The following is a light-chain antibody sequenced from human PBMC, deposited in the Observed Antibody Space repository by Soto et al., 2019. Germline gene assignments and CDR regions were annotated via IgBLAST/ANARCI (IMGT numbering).Light chain of an antibody. V-gene: IGKV2-28*01. CDR1: QSLLYSNGYNY. CDR3: MQALQTPYT. CDR2: LCS. J-gene: IGKJ2*01. Sequence: DIVMTQSPLSLPVTPGEPASISCRSSQSLLYSNGYNYLDWYLQTPGQSPHLLIYLCSNRASGVPGRFSGSGSGTDFTLKITRVEAEDVGVYYCMQALQTPYTFGQGTKLEIK.